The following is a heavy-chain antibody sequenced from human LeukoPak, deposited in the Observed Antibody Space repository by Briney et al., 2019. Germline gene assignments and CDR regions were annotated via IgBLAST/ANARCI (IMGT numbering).Heavy chain of an antibody. Sequence: GGSLRLSCAASGFTFSSYSMNWVRQAPGKGLEWVSSISSSSSYIYYADSVKGRFTISRDNAKNSLYLQMNSLGAEDTAVYYCATGYCSGGSCYFSFDYWGQGTLVTVSS. D-gene: IGHD2-15*01. V-gene: IGHV3-21*01. CDR1: GFTFSSYS. J-gene: IGHJ4*02. CDR3: ATGYCSGGSCYFSFDY. CDR2: ISSSSSYI.